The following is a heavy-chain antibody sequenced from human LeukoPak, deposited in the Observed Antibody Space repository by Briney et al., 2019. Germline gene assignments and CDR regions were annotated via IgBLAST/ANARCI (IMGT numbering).Heavy chain of an antibody. CDR2: INHSGST. D-gene: IGHD6-13*01. CDR3: ARGRGIAAAGTPLDY. CDR1: GGSFSGYY. V-gene: IGHV4-34*01. Sequence: SETLSLTCAVYGGSFSGYYWSWIRQPPGKGLEWIGEINHSGSTNYNPSLKSRATISVDTSKNQFSLKLSSVTAADTAVYYCARGRGIAAAGTPLDYWGQGTLVTVSS. J-gene: IGHJ4*02.